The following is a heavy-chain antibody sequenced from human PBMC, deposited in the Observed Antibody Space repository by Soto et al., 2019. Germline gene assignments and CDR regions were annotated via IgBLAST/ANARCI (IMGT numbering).Heavy chain of an antibody. D-gene: IGHD4-17*01. V-gene: IGHV4-31*03. CDR1: GGSISSGGYY. CDR3: ARTTTCQYGMVV. CDR2: IYYSGST. Sequence: QVQLQESGPGLVKPSQTLSLTCTVSGGSISSGGYYWSWIRQHPGKVLEWIGYIYYSGSTYYNPSLKGRVTIAVDRSKNQFSLKLSSVTAADTAVYYCARTTTCQYGMVVWGQGTTVTVSS. J-gene: IGHJ6*02.